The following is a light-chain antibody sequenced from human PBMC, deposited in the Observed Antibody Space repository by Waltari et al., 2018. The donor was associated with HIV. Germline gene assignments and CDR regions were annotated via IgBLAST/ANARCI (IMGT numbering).Light chain of an antibody. J-gene: IGLJ2*01. CDR1: SGSVSTSYY. CDR3: VLYMGSGIRV. V-gene: IGLV8-61*01. Sequence: QTVVTQEPSFSVSPGGTVTLTCGLTSGSVSTSYYPSWYQQTPGHAPRTLIYSTNTRSSGVPDRFSGSILGNKAALTITGAQADDESDYYCVLYMGSGIRVFGGGTKLTVL. CDR2: STN.